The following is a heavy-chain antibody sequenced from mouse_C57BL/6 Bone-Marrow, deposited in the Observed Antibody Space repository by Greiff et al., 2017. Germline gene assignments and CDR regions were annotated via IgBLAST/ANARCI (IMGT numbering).Heavy chain of an antibody. CDR3: AREGSYGSSWALAY. J-gene: IGHJ3*01. D-gene: IGHD1-1*01. CDR2: ICDGGSYT. V-gene: IGHV5-4*01. CDR1: GFTFSSYA. Sequence: EVQLVESGGGLVKPGGSPKLSCAASGFTFSSYAMTWVRQTPEKRLEWVATICDGGSYTYYPENVKGRVTISRDNATNNAYLQLSNLKSEDTAIYYCAREGSYGSSWALAYWGQGTLVTVSA.